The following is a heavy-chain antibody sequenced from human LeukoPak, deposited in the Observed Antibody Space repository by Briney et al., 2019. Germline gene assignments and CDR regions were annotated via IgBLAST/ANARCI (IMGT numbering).Heavy chain of an antibody. CDR2: IFHSGST. CDR3: ARDSPYVWGSYRPFDY. D-gene: IGHD3-16*02. Sequence: SSETLSLTCTVSGGSISTYYWSWIRQPPGKRLEWIGYIFHSGSTNYNPSLRGRVTISVDTSKNQFSLKLSSVTAADTAVYYCARDSPYVWGSYRPFDYWGQGTLVTVSS. J-gene: IGHJ4*02. CDR1: GGSISTYY. V-gene: IGHV4-59*01.